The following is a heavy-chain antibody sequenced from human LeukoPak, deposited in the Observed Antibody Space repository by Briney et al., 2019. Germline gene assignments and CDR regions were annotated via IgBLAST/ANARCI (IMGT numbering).Heavy chain of an antibody. J-gene: IGHJ4*02. CDR2: ITADGSST. CDR1: GFTFRSYA. CDR3: AKATGYLL. Sequence: GGSLRLSCAVSGFTFRSYAMKWVRQAPGKGLEWVSAITADGSSTHYTISVKGRFIISRDTPKNTLYLQMNNLRAEDTAVYYCAKATGYLLWGQGTLVTVSS. D-gene: IGHD1-14*01. V-gene: IGHV3-23*01.